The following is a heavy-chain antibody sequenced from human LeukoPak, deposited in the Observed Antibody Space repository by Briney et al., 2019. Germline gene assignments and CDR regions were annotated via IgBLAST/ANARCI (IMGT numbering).Heavy chain of an antibody. J-gene: IGHJ4*02. D-gene: IGHD3-3*01. Sequence: GSLRLSCAASGFTFSSYWMSWVRQAPGKGLEWAANIKQDGSEKYYVDSVKGRFTISRDNAKNSLYLQMNSLRAEDTAVYYCATSNRGDFWSGYSLFDYWGQGTLVTVSS. V-gene: IGHV3-7*01. CDR2: IKQDGSEK. CDR1: GFTFSSYW. CDR3: ATSNRGDFWSGYSLFDY.